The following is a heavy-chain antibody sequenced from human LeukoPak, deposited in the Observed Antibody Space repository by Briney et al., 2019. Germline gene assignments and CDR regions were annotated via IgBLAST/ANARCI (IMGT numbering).Heavy chain of an antibody. V-gene: IGHV4-34*01. Sequence: SETLSLTCAVSGGSFSEYYWSWLRQPPGKGLELSGEISQSGSTNYNPSLNTRVIISLDTSKNQFSLKVTAATAAATAFYYFSRNYDTQGYTSDYWGQGALVTVSS. D-gene: IGHD3-22*01. CDR3: SRNYDTQGYTSDY. CDR1: GGSFSEYY. J-gene: IGHJ4*02. CDR2: ISQSGST.